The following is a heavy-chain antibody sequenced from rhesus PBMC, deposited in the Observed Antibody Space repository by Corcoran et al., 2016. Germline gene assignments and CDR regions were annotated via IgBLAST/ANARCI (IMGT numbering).Heavy chain of an antibody. D-gene: IGHD6-19*01. J-gene: IGHJ4*01. CDR1: GYSISSGYV. Sequence: QVQLQESGPGRVKPSETLSLNCAVSGYSISSGYVWSWVGEPAGKGLEWIWYIGGSSGSTNYNPSLKSRVTISKDTSKNQFSLKLSSVTAADTAVYYCARKGVSSTLDYWGQGVLVTVSS. V-gene: IGHV4-127*01. CDR3: ARKGVSSTLDY. CDR2: IGGSSGST.